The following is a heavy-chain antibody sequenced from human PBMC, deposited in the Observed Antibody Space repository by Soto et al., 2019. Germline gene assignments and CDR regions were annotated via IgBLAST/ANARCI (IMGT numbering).Heavy chain of an antibody. CDR3: ARDRDRIAVAGTGY. Sequence: ASVKVSCKASGYSFTDYHIHWVRQAPGQGLEWLGRINPKIGGTSTAQKFQGRVTMTRDTSISTAYMELSRLRSDDTAVYYCARDRDRIAVAGTGYWGQGTLVTVSS. J-gene: IGHJ4*02. D-gene: IGHD6-19*01. CDR2: INPKIGGT. V-gene: IGHV1-2*06. CDR1: GYSFTDYH.